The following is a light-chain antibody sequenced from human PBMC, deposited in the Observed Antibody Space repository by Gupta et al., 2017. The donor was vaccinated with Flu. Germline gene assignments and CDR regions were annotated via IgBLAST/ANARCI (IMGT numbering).Light chain of an antibody. CDR1: QSVSSSY. CDR2: GAS. V-gene: IGKV3-20*01. J-gene: IGKJ5*01. CDR3: QQNGSSPFT. Sequence: DIVLTQSPGTLSLSPGERTTLSCRASQSVSSSYLAWYQQKPGQAPRLLIYGASSRATVIPDKCSGSGSGKVFTLTISRLEAEDVAVYYCQQNGSSPFTFGQGTQLEIK.